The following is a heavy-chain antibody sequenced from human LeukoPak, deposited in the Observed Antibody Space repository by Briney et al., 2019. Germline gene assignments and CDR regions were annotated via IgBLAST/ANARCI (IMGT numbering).Heavy chain of an antibody. J-gene: IGHJ3*02. CDR3: AKAAAFLGDADAFDI. CDR1: GFTVSSNY. D-gene: IGHD4-17*01. V-gene: IGHV3-66*01. CDR2: IYSGGTT. Sequence: GGSLRLSCAASGFTVSSNYMSWVRQAPGRGLEWVSLIYSGGTTYYADSVKGRFTISRDNSKNTLYLQMNSLRAEDTAVYYCAKAAAFLGDADAFDIWGQGTMVTVSS.